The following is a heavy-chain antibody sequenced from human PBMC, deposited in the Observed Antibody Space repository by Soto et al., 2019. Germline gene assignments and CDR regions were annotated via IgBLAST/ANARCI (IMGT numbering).Heavy chain of an antibody. CDR1: GGSFGSSAYY. Sequence: PSETLSLTXTVSGGSFGSSAYYWGWIRRAPGKGLEWIGSINSSGSTFSNPSLKSRVTLSVDTSKNQFSLKLTSVTAADTAPYYCSRRAPEGFDPWGQGTLVTVSS. J-gene: IGHJ5*02. CDR2: INSSGST. V-gene: IGHV4-39*01. CDR3: SRRAPEGFDP.